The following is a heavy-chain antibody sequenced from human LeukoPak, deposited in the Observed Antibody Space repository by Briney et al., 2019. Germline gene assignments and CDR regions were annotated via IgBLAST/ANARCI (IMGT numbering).Heavy chain of an antibody. Sequence: SETLSLTCAVYGGSFSGYYWSWIRQPPGKGLEWIGEINHSGSTNYNPSLKSRLTISLDTSKNQFSLKLTSVTAADTAVYYCARQDDLLTAYQPPFDYWGQGTLVTVSS. J-gene: IGHJ4*02. CDR1: GGSFSGYY. CDR2: INHSGST. CDR3: ARQDDLLTAYQPPFDY. V-gene: IGHV4-34*01. D-gene: IGHD3-9*01.